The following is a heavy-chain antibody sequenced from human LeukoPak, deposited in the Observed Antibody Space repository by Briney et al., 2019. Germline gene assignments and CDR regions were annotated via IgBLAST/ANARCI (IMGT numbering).Heavy chain of an antibody. CDR2: MYHSGST. V-gene: IGHV4-38-2*02. D-gene: IGHD2-21*01. CDR1: GYYVRSGYY. CDR3: GRVDSIIRQYFDY. J-gene: IGHJ4*02. Sequence: PSETLSRTCTVSGYYVRSGYYGGWLRQSPGKGLTRIGTMYHSGSTQYNPSLKSRVTISVDTSKNQFSLKLSSVTAAHTAVYDCGRVDSIIRQYFDYWGQGTLVTVSS.